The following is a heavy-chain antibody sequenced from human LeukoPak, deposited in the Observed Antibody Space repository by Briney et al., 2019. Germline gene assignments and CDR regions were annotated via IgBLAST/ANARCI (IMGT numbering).Heavy chain of an antibody. CDR2: ISGSGGST. D-gene: IGHD2-8*01. V-gene: IGHV3-23*01. Sequence: GGSLRLSCAASGFTFSSYAMSWVRQAPGKGLEWVSAISGSGGSTYYADSVKGRFTISRDNSKNTLYLQMDSLRAEDTAVYYCAKVQGYCTNGVCSDYYYYGMNVWGQGTTVTVSS. CDR1: GFTFSSYA. CDR3: AKVQGYCTNGVCSDYYYYGMNV. J-gene: IGHJ6*02.